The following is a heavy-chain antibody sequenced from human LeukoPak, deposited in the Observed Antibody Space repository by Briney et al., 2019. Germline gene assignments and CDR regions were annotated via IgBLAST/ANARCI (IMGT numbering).Heavy chain of an antibody. CDR3: ARGIYGGSGTVGLDY. CDR2: IIPIFGTA. D-gene: IGHD3-10*01. V-gene: IGHV1-69*13. Sequence: SVKVSCKASGGTFSSYAISWVRQAPGQGLEWMGGIIPIFGTANYAQKFQGRVTITADESTSTAYMELSSLRSEDTAVYYCARGIYGGSGTVGLDYWGQGTLVTVSS. J-gene: IGHJ4*02. CDR1: GGTFSSYA.